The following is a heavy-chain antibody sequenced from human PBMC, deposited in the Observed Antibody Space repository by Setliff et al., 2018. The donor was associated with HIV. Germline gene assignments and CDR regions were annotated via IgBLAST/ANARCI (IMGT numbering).Heavy chain of an antibody. Sequence: SETLSLTCTVSRDSIRNGAYYWGWIRQPPGKGLEWIGSIYYSGSAYYNPSFKSRVTLSVDTSENQFSLRLSSVTAADTAVYYCARHFYGYYGSNGLPIQYWGQGTLVTVSS. CDR3: ARHFYGYYGSNGLPIQY. V-gene: IGHV4-39*07. J-gene: IGHJ4*02. CDR1: RDSIRNGAYY. CDR2: IYYSGSA. D-gene: IGHD3-22*01.